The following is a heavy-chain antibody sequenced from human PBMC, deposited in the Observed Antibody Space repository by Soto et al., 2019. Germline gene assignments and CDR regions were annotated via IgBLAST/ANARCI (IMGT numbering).Heavy chain of an antibody. CDR1: GFTFSSHV. D-gene: IGHD6-25*01. J-gene: IGHJ4*02. CDR3: ARSREIIASAGSFDY. V-gene: IGHV3-23*01. Sequence: EVPLLESGGGLVQHGGSLRLSCAASGFTFSSHVMSWVSQAPGKGLGWVSGISTGGGSTDYADSVKGRFTISSDNSKNTLHLQMKSLRAEDTAVYYCARSREIIASAGSFDYWGQGTLVTVSS. CDR2: ISTGGGST.